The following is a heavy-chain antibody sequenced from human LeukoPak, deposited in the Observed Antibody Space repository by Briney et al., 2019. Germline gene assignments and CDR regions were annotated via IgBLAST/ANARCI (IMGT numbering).Heavy chain of an antibody. CDR3: AKVLAAFIVVDMDV. V-gene: IGHV3-7*03. CDR1: GYSISSGYY. Sequence: ETLSLTCTVSGYSISSGYYWGWVRQAPGKGLGWVANIKQDGSDKYYVDSVKGRFTIPRENAKNSLYLQMNSLRAEDTAVYYCAKVLAAFIVVDMDVWGKGTTVTVSS. J-gene: IGHJ6*03. CDR2: IKQDGSDK. D-gene: IGHD2-2*01.